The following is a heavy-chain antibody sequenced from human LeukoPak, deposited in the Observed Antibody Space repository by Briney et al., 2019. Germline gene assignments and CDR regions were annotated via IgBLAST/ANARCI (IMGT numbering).Heavy chain of an antibody. D-gene: IGHD3-16*02. CDR3: ARDGADYVWGSYRYPFDY. CDR2: ISPSGGST. V-gene: IGHV1-46*01. CDR1: GYTFTSNY. Sequence: ASVTVSCKAFGYTFTSNYMHWVRQAPGQGPEWMGVISPSGGSTTYAQKFQGRVTLTRDTSISTAYMELSRLRSDDTAVYYCARDGADYVWGSYRYPFDYWGQGTLVTVSS. J-gene: IGHJ4*02.